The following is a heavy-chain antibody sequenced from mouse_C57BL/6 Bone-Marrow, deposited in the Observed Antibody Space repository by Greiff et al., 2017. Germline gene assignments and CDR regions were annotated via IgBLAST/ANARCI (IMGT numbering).Heavy chain of an antibody. V-gene: IGHV8-8*01. Sequence: QVTLKESGPGILQPSQTLSLTCSFSGFSLSTFGMGVGWIRQPSGKGLVWLVHIWWDDDKYYNPALKSRLPISTDTSKNQVFLKLANVHTADTSTYYCARKNYDYDEAWFAYWGQGTLVTVSA. D-gene: IGHD2-4*01. CDR2: IWWDDDK. CDR3: ARKNYDYDEAWFAY. CDR1: GFSLSTFGMG. J-gene: IGHJ3*01.